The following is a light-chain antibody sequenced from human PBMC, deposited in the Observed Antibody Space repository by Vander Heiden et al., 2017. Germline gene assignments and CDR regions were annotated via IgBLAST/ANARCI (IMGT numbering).Light chain of an antibody. CDR3: QYYPSFLT. Sequence: EIVLTLSPVTFSLSPGERATFSCRASQRVSSGYLAWHQQRPGQPPRLLIYGASSRATGIPDRFSGSGSGTDFTLTISRLEPEDFAVYYCQYYPSFLTFGGGTKVEIK. V-gene: IGKV3-20*01. CDR2: GAS. CDR1: QRVSSGY. J-gene: IGKJ4*01.